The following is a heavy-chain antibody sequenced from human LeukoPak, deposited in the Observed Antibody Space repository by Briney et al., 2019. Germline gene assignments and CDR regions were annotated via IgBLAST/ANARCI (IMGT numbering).Heavy chain of an antibody. CDR1: GCSISSSGYY. J-gene: IGHJ4*02. Sequence: SETLSLTCTVSGCSISSSGYYWGWIRQPPGKGLDWIGSIYSSGNTYYSPSLKSRVTISLDTSKNQFSLRLSSVTAADTAVYYSARHNIGTFLDWGQGNLVTVSS. CDR3: ARHNIGTFLD. D-gene: IGHD2/OR15-2a*01. CDR2: IYSSGNT. V-gene: IGHV4-39*01.